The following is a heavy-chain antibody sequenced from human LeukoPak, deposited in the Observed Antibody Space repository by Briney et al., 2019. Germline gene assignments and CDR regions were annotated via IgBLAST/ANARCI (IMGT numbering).Heavy chain of an antibody. V-gene: IGHV3-30*18. J-gene: IGHJ4*02. D-gene: IGHD4-17*01. CDR1: GFTFSSYG. Sequence: QPGGSLRLSCAASGFTFSSYGMHWVRQAPGKGLEWVAVISYDGSNKYYADSVKGRFTISRDNSKNTLYLQMNSLRAEDTAVYYCAKDAGMGYGEDFDYWGQGTLVTVSS. CDR2: ISYDGSNK. CDR3: AKDAGMGYGEDFDY.